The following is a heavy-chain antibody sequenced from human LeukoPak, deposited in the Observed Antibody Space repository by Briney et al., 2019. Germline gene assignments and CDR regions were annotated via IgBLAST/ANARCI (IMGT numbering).Heavy chain of an antibody. V-gene: IGHV1-2*02. J-gene: IGHJ6*03. CDR3: ARERGWTGADYYYYMDV. D-gene: IGHD6-19*01. CDR1: GYTFIGYY. CDR2: INPNSGGT. Sequence: ASVKVSCKTSGYTFIGYYMHWVRQAPGQGLEWMGSINPNSGGTNYAQKFQGRVTMTRDTSISTAYMELSRLRSDDTAVYYCARERGWTGADYYYYMDVWGKGTTVTVSS.